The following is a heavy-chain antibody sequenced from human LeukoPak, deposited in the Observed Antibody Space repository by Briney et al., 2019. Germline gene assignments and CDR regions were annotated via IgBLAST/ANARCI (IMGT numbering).Heavy chain of an antibody. CDR2: IRYDGSNK. Sequence: PGGSLRLSCAASGFTFSNYGMHWVRQAPGKGLEWVAFIRYDGSNKYYADSVKGRFTISRDNSKNTLYLQMNSLRAQDTALYYCAKAPFQAAAARLHWYFDLWGRGTLVTVSS. CDR1: GFTFSNYG. V-gene: IGHV3-30*02. D-gene: IGHD6-13*01. J-gene: IGHJ2*01. CDR3: AKAPFQAAAARLHWYFDL.